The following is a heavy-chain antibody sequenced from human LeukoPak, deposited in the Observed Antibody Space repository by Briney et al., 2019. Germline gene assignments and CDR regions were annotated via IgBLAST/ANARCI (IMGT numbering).Heavy chain of an antibody. CDR1: GFTFSSYE. CDR3: ASWGRGYSSSWYEVHYYYMDV. J-gene: IGHJ6*03. Sequence: GGSLRLSCAASGFTFSSYEMNWVRQAPGKGLEWVSYISSSGSTIYYADSVKGRFTISRDNAKNSLYLQMNSLRAEDTAVYYCASWGRGYSSSWYEVHYYYMDVWGKGTTVTISS. V-gene: IGHV3-48*03. CDR2: ISSSGSTI. D-gene: IGHD6-13*01.